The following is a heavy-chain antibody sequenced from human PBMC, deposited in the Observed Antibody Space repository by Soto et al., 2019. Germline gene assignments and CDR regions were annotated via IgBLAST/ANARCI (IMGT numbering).Heavy chain of an antibody. CDR1: GYTFSNFG. CDR2: ISTDNGNT. V-gene: IGHV1-18*01. Sequence: QVQLVQSGAEVKKPGASVKVSCKASGYTFSNFGISWVRQAPGQGLEWLGWISTDNGNTKFAQKFQGRVTMTADTAATTAYMELRSLRSDDTAVYFCTRDAKYYAILTGYFVNDYWGQGTLVTVSS. J-gene: IGHJ4*02. D-gene: IGHD3-9*01. CDR3: TRDAKYYAILTGYFVNDY.